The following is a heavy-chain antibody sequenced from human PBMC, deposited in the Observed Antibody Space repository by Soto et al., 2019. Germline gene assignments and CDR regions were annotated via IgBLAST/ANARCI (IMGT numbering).Heavy chain of an antibody. CDR3: ARDGGRHSGGIDY. V-gene: IGHV1-69*01. D-gene: IGHD1-26*01. J-gene: IGHJ4*02. Sequence: QVQLVQSGAEVKKPGSSVKVSCKASGGTFSSYSINWVRQAPGQGLECMGEIIPIFGTANYAQKFQARVTITADESTSTAYMELSSLRSEDTAVYYCARDGGRHSGGIDYWGQGTLVTVSS. CDR2: IIPIFGTA. CDR1: GGTFSSYS.